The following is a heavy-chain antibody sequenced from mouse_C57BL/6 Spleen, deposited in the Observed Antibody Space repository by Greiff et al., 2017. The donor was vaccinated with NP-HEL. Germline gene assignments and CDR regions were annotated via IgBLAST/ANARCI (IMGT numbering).Heavy chain of an antibody. V-gene: IGHV5-4*03. CDR3: ARRIFYEGDYYAMDY. CDR1: GFTFSSYA. CDR2: ISAGGSYT. D-gene: IGHD2-13*01. Sequence: EVQLVESGGGLVKPGGSLKLSCAASGFTFSSYAMSWVRQTPEKRLEWVATISAGGSYTYYPDNVKGRFTISRDNAKNNLYLQMSHLKSEDTAMYYCARRIFYEGDYYAMDYWGQGTSVTVSS. J-gene: IGHJ4*01.